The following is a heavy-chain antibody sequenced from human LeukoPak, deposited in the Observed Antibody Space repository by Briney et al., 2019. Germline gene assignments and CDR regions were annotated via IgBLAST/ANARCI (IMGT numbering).Heavy chain of an antibody. J-gene: IGHJ4*02. CDR2: MNPNSGNT. D-gene: IGHD1-26*01. Sequence: ASVKVSCMASGYTFTSYDINWVRQATGQGLEWMGWMNPNSGNTGYAQKFQGRVTMTRNTSISTAYMELSSLRSEDTAVYYCARDAIVGAGTFDYWGQGTLVTVSS. CDR1: GYTFTSYD. CDR3: ARDAIVGAGTFDY. V-gene: IGHV1-8*01.